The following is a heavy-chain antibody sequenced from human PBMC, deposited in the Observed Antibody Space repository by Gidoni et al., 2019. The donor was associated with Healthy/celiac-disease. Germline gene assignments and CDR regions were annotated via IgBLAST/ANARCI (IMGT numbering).Heavy chain of an antibody. V-gene: IGHV3-11*05. CDR1: GCTFSDYY. Sequence: QVQLVESGGGVVKPGGALRISCAACGCTFSDYYMSWIRQAPGKGLEWVSYISISSSYTNYADSVKGRFTISRDNAKNSLYLQMNSLRAENTAVYYCARDSHGDYYYYGMDVWGQGTTVTVSS. CDR3: ARDSHGDYYYYGMDV. D-gene: IGHD4-17*01. CDR2: ISISSSYT. J-gene: IGHJ6*02.